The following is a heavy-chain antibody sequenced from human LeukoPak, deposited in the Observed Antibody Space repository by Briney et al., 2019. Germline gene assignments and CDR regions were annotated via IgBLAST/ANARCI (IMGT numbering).Heavy chain of an antibody. CDR3: ARVRNNWNYFSARNNWFDP. V-gene: IGHV4-38-2*01. CDR1: GYSISSGYY. J-gene: IGHJ5*02. Sequence: SETLSLTCAVSGYSISSGYYWGWIRQPPGKGLEWIGSIYHSGSTYYNPSLKSRVTISVDTSKNQFSLKLSSVTAADMAVYYCARVRNNWNYFSARNNWFDPWGQGTLVTVSS. D-gene: IGHD1-7*01. CDR2: IYHSGST.